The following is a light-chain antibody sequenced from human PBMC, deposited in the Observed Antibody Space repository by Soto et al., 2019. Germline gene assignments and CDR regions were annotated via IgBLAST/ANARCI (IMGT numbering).Light chain of an antibody. CDR2: DAS. J-gene: IGKJ5*01. CDR1: QSVTSF. CDR3: QQRTNWQIA. V-gene: IGKV3-11*01. Sequence: EIVLTQSLATLSLSPGERATLSCSASQSVTSFLAWYQQKPGQAPRLLIYDASNRAAGIPARFSGSGSGTDFTLTISNVEPEDFAFYYCQQRTNWQIAFGQGTRLEIK.